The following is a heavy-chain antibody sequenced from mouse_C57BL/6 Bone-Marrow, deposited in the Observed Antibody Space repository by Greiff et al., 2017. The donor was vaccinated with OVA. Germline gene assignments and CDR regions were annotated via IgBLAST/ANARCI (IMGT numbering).Heavy chain of an antibody. V-gene: IGHV2-5*01. CDR3: AQRITTVVGDWFAY. J-gene: IGHJ3*01. Sequence: VHLVESGPGLVQPSQSLSITCTVSGFSLTSYGVHWVRQSPGKGLEWLGVIWRGGSTDYNAAFMSRLSITKDNSKSQVFFKMNSLQADDTAIYYCAQRITTVVGDWFAYWGQGTLVTVSA. CDR1: GFSLTSYG. D-gene: IGHD1-1*01. CDR2: IWRGGST.